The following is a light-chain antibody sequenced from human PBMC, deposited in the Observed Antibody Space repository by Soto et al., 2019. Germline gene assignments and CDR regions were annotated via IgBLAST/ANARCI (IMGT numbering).Light chain of an antibody. CDR3: SSYAGSNNLV. V-gene: IGLV2-8*01. J-gene: IGLJ2*01. Sequence: QSALTQPPSASGSPGQSVTISCTGTSTDVGCYNYVSWYQQHPGKAPKLMIYEVSKRPSGVPERFSGSKSGNTASLTVSGLQAEDEADYCCSSYAGSNNLVFGGGTKVTVL. CDR2: EVS. CDR1: STDVGCYNY.